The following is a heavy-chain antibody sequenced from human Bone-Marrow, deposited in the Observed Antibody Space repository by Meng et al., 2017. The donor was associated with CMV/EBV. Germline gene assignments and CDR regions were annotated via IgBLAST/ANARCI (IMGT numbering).Heavy chain of an antibody. CDR3: ARRAAAPPYYGMDV. CDR1: GGSVSSGSYY. Sequence: SETLSLTCTVSGGSVSSGSYYWSWIRQPPGKGLEWIGYIYYSGSTNYNPSLKSRVTISVDTSKNQFSLKLSSVTAADTAVYYCARRAAAPPYYGMDVWGQGTTVTVSS. J-gene: IGHJ6*02. V-gene: IGHV4-61*01. CDR2: IYYSGST. D-gene: IGHD6-13*01.